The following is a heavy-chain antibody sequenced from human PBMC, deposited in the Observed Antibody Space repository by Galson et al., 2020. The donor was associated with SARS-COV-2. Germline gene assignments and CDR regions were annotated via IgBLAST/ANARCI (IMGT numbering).Heavy chain of an antibody. CDR2: ISYDGSNK. CDR1: GFTFSSYV. D-gene: IGHD2-2*01. V-gene: IGHV3-30*10. Sequence: GESLKISCAASGFTFSSYVMHWVRQAPGKGLEWVAVISYDGSNKYYTDSVKGRFTISRDNSNNTLYLQMYSLRAEDTAVYYCASRGIVVPAAMSAFDIWGQGTMVTVSS. J-gene: IGHJ3*02. CDR3: ASRGIVVPAAMSAFDI.